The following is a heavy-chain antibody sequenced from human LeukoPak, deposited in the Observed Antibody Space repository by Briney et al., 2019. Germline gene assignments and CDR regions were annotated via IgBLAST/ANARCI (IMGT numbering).Heavy chain of an antibody. Sequence: SETPSLTCTVSGGSISSGAYYWSWIRQHPGKGLEWIGYIYYIGTTYYNPSLKSRVSISEDTSKNQFSLKLSSVTAADTAVYYCARDTGMGYYDSSGYYSDAFDIWGQGTMVTVSS. J-gene: IGHJ3*02. D-gene: IGHD3-22*01. CDR3: ARDTGMGYYDSSGYYSDAFDI. CDR2: IYYIGTT. CDR1: GGSISSGAYY. V-gene: IGHV4-31*03.